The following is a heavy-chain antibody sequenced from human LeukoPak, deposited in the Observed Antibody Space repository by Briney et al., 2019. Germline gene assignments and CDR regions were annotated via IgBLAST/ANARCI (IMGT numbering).Heavy chain of an antibody. V-gene: IGHV1-8*03. CDR3: ARGPVYCSSTSCLYYFDY. J-gene: IGHJ4*02. CDR1: GYTFTSYY. CDR2: MNPNSGNT. Sequence: ASVKVSCKASGYTFTSYYMHWVRQATGQGLEWMGWMNPNSGNTGYAQKFQGRVTITRNTSISTAYMELSSLRSEDTAVYYCARGPVYCSSTSCLYYFDYWGQGTLVTVSS. D-gene: IGHD2-2*01.